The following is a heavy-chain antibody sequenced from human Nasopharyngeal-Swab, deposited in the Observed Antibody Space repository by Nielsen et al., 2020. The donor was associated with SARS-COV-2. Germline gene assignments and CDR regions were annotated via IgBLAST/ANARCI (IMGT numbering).Heavy chain of an antibody. CDR1: GFTFSSYS. CDR3: ATTMRQKYSSGWYSGSYYYYGMDV. CDR2: ISSSSTI. V-gene: IGHV3-48*02. D-gene: IGHD6-19*01. J-gene: IGHJ6*02. Sequence: GESLKISCAASGFTFSSYSMNWVRQAPGKGLGWVSYISSSSTIYYADSVKDRFTTSRDNAKNSLYLQMNSLRDEDTAVYYCATTMRQKYSSGWYSGSYYYYGMDVWGQGTTVTVSS.